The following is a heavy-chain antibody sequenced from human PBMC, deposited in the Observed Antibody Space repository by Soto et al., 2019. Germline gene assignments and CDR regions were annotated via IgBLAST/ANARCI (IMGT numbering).Heavy chain of an antibody. D-gene: IGHD2-2*01. Sequence: QVQLVQSGAAVKKPGASVKVSCKASGYTFTSYGISWVRQAPGQGLEWMGWISAYNGNTNYAQKLQGRVTMTTDTSKRIVYMELRSLRSDDTAVYYCAWGYCSSTSCSRSPYYYYMDVWGKWTKVTVSS. CDR1: GYTFTSYG. V-gene: IGHV1-18*01. J-gene: IGHJ6*03. CDR2: ISAYNGNT. CDR3: AWGYCSSTSCSRSPYYYYMDV.